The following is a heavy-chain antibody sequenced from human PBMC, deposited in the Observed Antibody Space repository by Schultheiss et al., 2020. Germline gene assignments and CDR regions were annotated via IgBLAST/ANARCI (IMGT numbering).Heavy chain of an antibody. CDR1: GGSFSGYY. V-gene: IGHV4-34*01. CDR2: INHSGST. D-gene: IGHD5-18*01. Sequence: SETLSLTCAVYGGSFSGYYWSWIRQPPGKGLEWIGEINHSGSTNYNPSLKSRVTISVDTSKHQFSLKLSSVTAADTAVYYCARGHRRYSYGYWGQGTLVTVSS. CDR3: ARGHRRYSYGY. J-gene: IGHJ4*02.